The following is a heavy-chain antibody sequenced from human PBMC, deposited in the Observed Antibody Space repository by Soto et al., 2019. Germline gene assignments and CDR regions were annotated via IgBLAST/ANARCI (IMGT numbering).Heavy chain of an antibody. Sequence: GGSLRLSCAASGFTFSSYSMNWVRQAPGKGLEWVSYISSSSSTIYYADSVKGRFTISRDNAKNSLYLQMNSLRDEDTAVYYCARGNYGDIHYYYYYGMDVWGQGTTVTVSS. CDR2: ISSSSSTI. D-gene: IGHD4-17*01. J-gene: IGHJ6*02. CDR1: GFTFSSYS. V-gene: IGHV3-48*02. CDR3: ARGNYGDIHYYYYYGMDV.